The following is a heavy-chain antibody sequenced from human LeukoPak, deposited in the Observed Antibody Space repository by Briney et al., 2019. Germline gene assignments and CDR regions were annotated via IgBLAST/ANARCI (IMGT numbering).Heavy chain of an antibody. CDR1: GFTFSSYS. CDR3: AKHCSGYCNTASEKRFDP. Sequence: GGSLRLSCAASGFTFSSYSMNWVRQAPGKGLEWVSGIGSNSVPTVYADSVKGRFTISRDNSKSMLYLRMDSLRVEDTAIYYCAKHCSGYCNTASEKRFDPWGQGTLVTVSS. D-gene: IGHD2-2*03. J-gene: IGHJ5*02. V-gene: IGHV3-23*01. CDR2: IGSNSVPT.